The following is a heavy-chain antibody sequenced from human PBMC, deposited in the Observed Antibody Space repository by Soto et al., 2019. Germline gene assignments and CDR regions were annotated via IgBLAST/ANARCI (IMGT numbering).Heavy chain of an antibody. CDR1: GFTFSGSA. V-gene: IGHV3-73*02. J-gene: IGHJ4*02. CDR2: IRSKANSYAT. Sequence: EVQLVESGGGLVQPGGSLKLSCAASGFTFSGSAMHWVRQASGKGLEWVGRIRSKANSYATAYAASVKGRFTISRDDSKNTAYLQMTSLKTEDTAVYYCTRHSGSSSNDYWGQGTLVTVSS. CDR3: TRHSGSSSNDY. D-gene: IGHD6-6*01.